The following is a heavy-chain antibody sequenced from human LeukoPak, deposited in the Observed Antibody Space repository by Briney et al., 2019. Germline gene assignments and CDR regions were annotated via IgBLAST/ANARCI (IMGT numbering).Heavy chain of an antibody. J-gene: IGHJ5*02. CDR3: ARDMIILQS. CDR2: ISDSGGST. V-gene: IGHV3-23*01. D-gene: IGHD3-16*01. CDR1: GFTFSSYA. Sequence: PGGSLRLSCAASGFTFSSYAMSWVRQAPGKGLEWVSAISDSGGSTYYAASVKGRFTISRDKSKNTLYLQMNSLRAEDTAVYYCARDMIILQSWGQGTLVTVSS.